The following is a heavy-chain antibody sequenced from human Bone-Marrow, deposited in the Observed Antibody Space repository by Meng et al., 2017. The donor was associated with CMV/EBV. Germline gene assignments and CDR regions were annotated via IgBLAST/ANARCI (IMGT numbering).Heavy chain of an antibody. Sequence: GGSLRLSCAASGFTFSSYAMHWVRQAPGKGLEWVAVISYDGSNKYYADSVKGRFTISRGNSKNTLYLQMNSLRAEDTAVYYCAREGGGDTAMVYYYYYGMDVWGQGTTVTVSS. V-gene: IGHV3-30-3*01. J-gene: IGHJ6*02. D-gene: IGHD5-18*01. CDR3: AREGGGDTAMVYYYYYGMDV. CDR1: GFTFSSYA. CDR2: ISYDGSNK.